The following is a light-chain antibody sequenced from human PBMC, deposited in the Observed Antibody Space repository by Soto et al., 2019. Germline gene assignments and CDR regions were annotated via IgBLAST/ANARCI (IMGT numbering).Light chain of an antibody. CDR1: SSDVGARKY. Sequence: QSALTQPASVSGSPGQSITISCTGTSSDVGARKYVSWHQQHPGKAPKLMIYDVSYRPSGVSNRFSGSKSGNTASLTISGLQAEDEADYYCSSYTSSHGVFGGGTKLTVL. J-gene: IGLJ3*02. CDR2: DVS. V-gene: IGLV2-14*03. CDR3: SSYTSSHGV.